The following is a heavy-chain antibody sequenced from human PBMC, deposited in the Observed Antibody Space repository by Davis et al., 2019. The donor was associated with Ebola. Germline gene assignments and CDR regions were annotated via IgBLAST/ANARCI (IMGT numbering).Heavy chain of an antibody. CDR2: MYSSGTT. D-gene: IGHD3-22*01. V-gene: IGHV4-59*01. Sequence: PGGSLRLSCTVSAGSINDYFWTWVRQPPGRGLEWIGYMYSSGTTSYNPSLKSRVTISIDTSKNQFSLKLSSVTAADTAVYYCARAGYDPYYYDSSGYYFYYMDVWGKGTTITVSS. CDR1: AGSINDYF. J-gene: IGHJ6*03. CDR3: ARAGYDPYYYDSSGYYFYYMDV.